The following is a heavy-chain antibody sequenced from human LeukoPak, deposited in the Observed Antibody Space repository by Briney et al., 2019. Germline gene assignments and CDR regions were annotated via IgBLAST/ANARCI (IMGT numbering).Heavy chain of an antibody. CDR2: INPNSGGT. Sequence: ASVKVSCKASGYTFTSYYMHWVRQAPGQGLEWMGWINPNSGGTNYAQKFQGRVTMTRDTSISTAYMELSRLRSDDTAVYYCAREHRLVGGGLDYWGQGTLVTVSS. CDR3: AREHRLVGGGLDY. V-gene: IGHV1-2*02. J-gene: IGHJ4*02. D-gene: IGHD1-26*01. CDR1: GYTFTSYY.